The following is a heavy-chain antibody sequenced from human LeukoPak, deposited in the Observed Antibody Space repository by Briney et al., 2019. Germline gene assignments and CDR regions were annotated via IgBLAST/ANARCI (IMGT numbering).Heavy chain of an antibody. CDR3: VATSGSSTN. D-gene: IGHD2-2*01. CDR1: GFTFSNYT. J-gene: IGHJ4*02. Sequence: PGGSLRLSCVASGFTFSNYTMHWVRQAPGKGLEWVAVVSYGGTIKSYADSVKSRLTISRDNSQNTLYLQMNSLRAEDTAVYYCVATSGSSTNWGQGTLVTVSS. CDR2: VSYGGTIK. V-gene: IGHV3-30-3*01.